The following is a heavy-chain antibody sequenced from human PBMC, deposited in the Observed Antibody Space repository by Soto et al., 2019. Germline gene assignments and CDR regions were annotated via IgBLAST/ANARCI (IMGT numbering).Heavy chain of an antibody. CDR3: ARDLRTTAAGTYYYYGMDV. CDR1: GFNVGSNY. Sequence: GVSLRVSCAASGFNVGSNYMSWVRQAPGKVLEWVSVIYSGGSTYYADSVKGRFTISRDNSKKTLYLQMNSLRAEDTAVYYSARDLRTTAAGTYYYYGMDVWRQGTAVTVSS. V-gene: IGHV3-53*01. D-gene: IGHD6-13*01. CDR2: IYSGGST. J-gene: IGHJ6*02.